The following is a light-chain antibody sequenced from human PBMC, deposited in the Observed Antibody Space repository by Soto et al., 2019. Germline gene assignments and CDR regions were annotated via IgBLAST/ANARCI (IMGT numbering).Light chain of an antibody. CDR1: QSISSY. CDR2: AAS. CDR3: QQSYSTPPLT. J-gene: IGKJ4*01. V-gene: IGKV1-39*01. Sequence: GGRVTITCRASQSISSYLNWYQQKPGKAPKLLIYAASSLQSGVPSRFSGSGSGTDFTLTISSLQPEDFATYYCQQSYSTPPLTFGGGTKVDIK.